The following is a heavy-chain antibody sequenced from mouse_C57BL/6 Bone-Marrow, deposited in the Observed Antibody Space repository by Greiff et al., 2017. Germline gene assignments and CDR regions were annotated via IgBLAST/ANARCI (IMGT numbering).Heavy chain of an antibody. Sequence: VKLLQSGPELVKPGASVKLSCKASGYTFTSYDINWVKQRPGQGLEWIGWFYPRDGSPTYTEKFKGKATITADTSYNTVYLQISSLTSEDTAVYYCTADYCGSSPWYFDVWGTGTTVTVSS. CDR3: TADYCGSSPWYFDV. CDR2: FYPRDGSP. D-gene: IGHD1-1*01. CDR1: GYTFTSYD. J-gene: IGHJ1*03. V-gene: IGHV1-85*01.